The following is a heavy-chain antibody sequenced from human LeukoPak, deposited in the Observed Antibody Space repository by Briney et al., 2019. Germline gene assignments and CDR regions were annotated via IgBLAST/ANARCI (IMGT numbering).Heavy chain of an antibody. CDR1: GCSMIDYF. CDR2: ISNSGTT. D-gene: IGHD4-17*01. J-gene: IGHJ5*02. CDR3: ARVVRGAVTSNYFDP. Sequence: SETLSLTCTVSGCSMIDYFWTWIRQAPGKELEWIGYISNSGTTDYNPSLKSRVTMSVDTSKNEFSLKLTSVTAADTAMYYCARVVRGAVTSNYFDPWGQGTLVTVSS. V-gene: IGHV4-59*01.